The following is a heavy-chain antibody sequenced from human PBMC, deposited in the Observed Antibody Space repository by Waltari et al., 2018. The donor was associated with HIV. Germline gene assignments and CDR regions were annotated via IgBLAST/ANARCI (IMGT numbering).Heavy chain of an antibody. J-gene: IGHJ4*02. CDR2: IWYDGSNK. Sequence: QVQLVESGGGVVQPGRSLRLSCAASGFTFSSYGMHWVRQAPGKGLECVAVIWYDGSNKYYAGSGKGRFTISRNNSKNTLYLQMNSLRSEDTAVYYCARDDQYSSGSGGFDYWGQGTLVTVSS. D-gene: IGHD6-19*01. V-gene: IGHV3-33*01. CDR1: GFTFSSYG. CDR3: ARDDQYSSGSGGFDY.